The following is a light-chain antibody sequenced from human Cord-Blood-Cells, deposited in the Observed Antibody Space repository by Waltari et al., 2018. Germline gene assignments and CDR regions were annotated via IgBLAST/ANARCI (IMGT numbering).Light chain of an antibody. Sequence: EIVLTQSPATLSLSPGERATLSCRASQSVSSYLAWYQQKPGQAPRLLIYDASNRATGIPARFSGSGSVTDFTLTISSLEPEDLAVYYSQQRSNWPITFGQGTRLEIK. J-gene: IGKJ5*01. CDR1: QSVSSY. CDR2: DAS. CDR3: QQRSNWPIT. V-gene: IGKV3-11*01.